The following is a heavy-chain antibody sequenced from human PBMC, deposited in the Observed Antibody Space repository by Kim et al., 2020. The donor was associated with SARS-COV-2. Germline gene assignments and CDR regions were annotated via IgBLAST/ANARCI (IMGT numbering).Heavy chain of an antibody. CDR1: GFTFSSYG. D-gene: IGHD3-3*01. CDR3: ARDYPYLEWLLYGMDV. Sequence: GGSLRLSCAASGFTFSSYGMHWVRQAPGKGLEWVAVIWYDGSNKYYADSVKGRFTISRDNSKNTLYLQMNSLRAEDTAVYYCARDYPYLEWLLYGMDVWGQGTTVTVSS. CDR2: IWYDGSNK. V-gene: IGHV3-33*08. J-gene: IGHJ6*01.